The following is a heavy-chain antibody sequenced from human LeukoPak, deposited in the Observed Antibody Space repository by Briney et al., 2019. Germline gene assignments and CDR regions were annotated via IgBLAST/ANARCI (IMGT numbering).Heavy chain of an antibody. CDR1: GGSISSGGYY. CDR3: ASYCGGDCYLIEPTYYFDY. D-gene: IGHD2-21*02. Sequence: MPSETLPLTCTVSGGSISSGGYYWSWIRQHPGEGLEWIGYIYYSGSTYYNPSLKSRVTISVDTSKNQFSLKLSSVTAADTAVYYCASYCGGDCYLIEPTYYFDYWGQGTLVTVSS. J-gene: IGHJ4*02. CDR2: IYYSGST. V-gene: IGHV4-31*03.